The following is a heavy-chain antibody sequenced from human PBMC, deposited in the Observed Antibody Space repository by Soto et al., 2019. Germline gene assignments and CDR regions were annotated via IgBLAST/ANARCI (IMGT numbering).Heavy chain of an antibody. J-gene: IGHJ4*02. D-gene: IGHD4-17*01. CDR1: GFTFSNYA. CDR3: ARRPVTYYFDY. Sequence: VQLVESGGGVVQPGRSLRLSCAASGFTFSNYAMHWVRQAPGKGLEWVAVISYDGSNKYYADSVKGRFTISRDNSKNTLYLQMNSLRAEDTAVYYCARRPVTYYFDYWGQGTLVTVSS. CDR2: ISYDGSNK. V-gene: IGHV3-30-3*01.